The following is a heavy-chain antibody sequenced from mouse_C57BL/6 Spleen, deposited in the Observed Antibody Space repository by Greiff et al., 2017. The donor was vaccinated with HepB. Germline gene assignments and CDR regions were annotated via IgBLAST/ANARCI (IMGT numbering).Heavy chain of an antibody. CDR1: GYAFTNYL. J-gene: IGHJ2*01. CDR3: ARRDYGSSYKDY. V-gene: IGHV1-54*01. CDR2: INPGSGGT. D-gene: IGHD1-1*01. Sequence: QVQLKESGAELVRPGTSVKVSCKASGYAFTNYLIEWVKQRPGQGLEWIGVINPGSGGTNYNEKFKGKATLTADKSSSTAYMQLSSLTSEDSAVYFCARRDYGSSYKDYWGQGTTLTVSS.